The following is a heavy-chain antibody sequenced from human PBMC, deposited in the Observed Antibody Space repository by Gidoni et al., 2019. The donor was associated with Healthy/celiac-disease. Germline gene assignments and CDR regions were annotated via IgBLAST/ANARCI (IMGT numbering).Heavy chain of an antibody. CDR2: INPSGGST. J-gene: IGHJ3*02. D-gene: IGHD4-17*01. CDR1: GYTFTSYY. V-gene: IGHV1-46*01. Sequence: QVQLVQSGAAVMRPGASVKVSCKASGYTFTSYYLHWVRPPPGQGLEWIGIINPSGGSTSYAQKFQGRVTMTRDTSTSTVYMELSSLRSEDTAVYYCARDSTVTTNDAFDIWGQGTMVTVSS. CDR3: ARDSTVTTNDAFDI.